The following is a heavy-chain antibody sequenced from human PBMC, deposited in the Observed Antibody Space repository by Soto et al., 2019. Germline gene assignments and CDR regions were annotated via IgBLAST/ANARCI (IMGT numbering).Heavy chain of an antibody. V-gene: IGHV4-4*02. CDR1: GVSISGSKW. CDR2: VHHGGNT. CDR3: ARHRLNFDSGGDYHHGMDV. D-gene: IGHD3-22*01. J-gene: IGHJ6*02. Sequence: SETLSLTCAVSGVSISGSKWWSWVRQPPGKGLEWIGDVHHGGNTNYSPSLESRVSISIDKSKNFFSLKMWSVTAADTAVYFCARHRLNFDSGGDYHHGMDVWGQGTTVTVSS.